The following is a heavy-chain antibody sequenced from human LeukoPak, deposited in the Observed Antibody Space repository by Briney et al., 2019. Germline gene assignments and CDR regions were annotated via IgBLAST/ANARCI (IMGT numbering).Heavy chain of an antibody. Sequence: GRSLRLSCAASGFTFSSYAMHWVRQAPGKGLEWVAVISYDGSNKYYADSVKGRFTIFRDNSKNTLYLQMNSLRAEDTAVYYCARDRVPAPTIGVDYWGQGTLVTVSS. CDR1: GFTFSSYA. D-gene: IGHD2-2*01. CDR2: ISYDGSNK. V-gene: IGHV3-30-3*01. J-gene: IGHJ4*02. CDR3: ARDRVPAPTIGVDY.